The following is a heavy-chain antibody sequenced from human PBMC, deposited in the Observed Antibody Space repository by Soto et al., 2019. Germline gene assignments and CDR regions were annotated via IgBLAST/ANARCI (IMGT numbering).Heavy chain of an antibody. CDR3: ARDQRFGEFRGAFDI. V-gene: IGHV3-33*01. J-gene: IGHJ3*02. CDR1: GFTFSSYG. D-gene: IGHD3-10*01. Sequence: GGSLRLSCAASGFTFSSYGMHWVRQAPGKGLEWVAVIWYDGSNKYYADSVKGRFTISRDNSKNTLYLQMNSLRAEDTAVYYCARDQRFGEFRGAFDIWGQGTMVTVSS. CDR2: IWYDGSNK.